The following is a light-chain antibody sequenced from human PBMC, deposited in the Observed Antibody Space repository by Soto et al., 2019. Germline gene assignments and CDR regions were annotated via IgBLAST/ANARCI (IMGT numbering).Light chain of an antibody. CDR3: QQRRNWPIYT. CDR2: DSS. CDR1: QSVGSY. V-gene: IGKV3-11*01. Sequence: EIVLTQSPATLSLSPGEIATLSCRASQSVGSYLAWYQQKPGQAPRLLIYDSSNMSTGIPVRFSGSGSGTDFTLTISSLEPEDFAVYYCQQRRNWPIYTFGQGTKLAIK. J-gene: IGKJ2*01.